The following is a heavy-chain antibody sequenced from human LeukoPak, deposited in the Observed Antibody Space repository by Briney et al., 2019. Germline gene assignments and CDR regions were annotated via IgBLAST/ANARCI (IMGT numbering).Heavy chain of an antibody. D-gene: IGHD2-21*02. CDR1: GYTFTSYG. V-gene: IGHV1-18*01. Sequence: ASVKVSCKASGYTFTSYGISWVRQAPGQGREWMGWISAYNGNTNYAQKLQGRVTMTTDTSTSTAYMELRSLRSDDTAVYYCARRSPLAWYFDLWGRGTLVTVSS. CDR3: ARRSPLAWYFDL. J-gene: IGHJ2*01. CDR2: ISAYNGNT.